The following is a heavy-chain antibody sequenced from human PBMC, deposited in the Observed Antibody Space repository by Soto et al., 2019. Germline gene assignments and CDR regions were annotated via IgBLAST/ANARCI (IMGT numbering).Heavy chain of an antibody. J-gene: IGHJ3*01. CDR1: GFSLTRSA. Sequence: SVRVSCKASGFSLTRSAVQWVRQARGQRPEWIGWIVVGSGNTNYAQKFQERVTITRDMSTSTAYMELSSLRSEDTAVYFCAAFATTGDAFDVWGQGTMVTVSS. D-gene: IGHD4-17*01. CDR2: IVVGSGNT. V-gene: IGHV1-58*01. CDR3: AAFATTGDAFDV.